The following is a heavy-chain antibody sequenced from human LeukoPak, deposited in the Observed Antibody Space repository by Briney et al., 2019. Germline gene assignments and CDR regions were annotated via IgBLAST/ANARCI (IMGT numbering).Heavy chain of an antibody. CDR1: GFTFSSYS. Sequence: GGSLRLSCAASGFTFSSYSMNWVRQAPGKGLEWVSYISSSSSTIYYADSVKGRFTISRDNAKNSLYLQMNSLRAEDTAVYYCARDRGITRWGQGTLVTVSS. D-gene: IGHD1-20*01. V-gene: IGHV3-48*01. CDR2: ISSSSSTI. J-gene: IGHJ4*02. CDR3: ARDRGITR.